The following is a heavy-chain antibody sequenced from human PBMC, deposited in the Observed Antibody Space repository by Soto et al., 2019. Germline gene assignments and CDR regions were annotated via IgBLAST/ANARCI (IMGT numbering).Heavy chain of an antibody. J-gene: IGHJ6*03. V-gene: IGHV4-39*01. CDR1: GGSISSSSDY. D-gene: IGHD3-10*01. Sequence: SETLSLTCTVSGGSISSSSDYWGWIRQPPGKGLEWIGSIYYSGSTYYNPSLKSRVTISVDTSKNQFSLKLSSVTAADTAVYYCARGGSGSYYYYYYYMDVWGKGTTVTVSS. CDR3: ARGGSGSYYYYYYYMDV. CDR2: IYYSGST.